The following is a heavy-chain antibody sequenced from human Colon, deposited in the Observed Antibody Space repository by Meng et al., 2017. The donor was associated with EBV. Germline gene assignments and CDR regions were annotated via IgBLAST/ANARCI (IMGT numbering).Heavy chain of an antibody. CDR3: AKGGVSGPGAFDF. Sequence: EVCLVGCGGGLVRHGGSLRITSLASVFTFCSYALTWVRQAPGMVLEWVSAISGSGDNTYYADSVKDRFTISRDNSKNTLYLQMNSLRAEDTAVYYCAKGGVSGPGAFDFWGQGTLVTVSS. D-gene: IGHD3-16*01. J-gene: IGHJ4*02. CDR2: ISGSGDNT. CDR1: VFTFCSYA. V-gene: IGHV3-23*04.